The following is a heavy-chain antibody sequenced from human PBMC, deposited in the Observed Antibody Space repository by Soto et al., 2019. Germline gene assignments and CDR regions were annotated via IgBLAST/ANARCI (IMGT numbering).Heavy chain of an antibody. CDR3: ARVVYSGYDRWYFDF. J-gene: IGHJ4*02. Sequence: QVQLQQWGAGLLKPSETLSLTCAVYGGSFSGYYWSWIRQPPGKGLEWIGQVNHSGSTNYNPSLKTRVTISGDTSKNQFSLKLSSVTAADRAVYYCARVVYSGYDRWYFDFWGQGSLVTVCS. CDR2: VNHSGST. V-gene: IGHV4-34*01. CDR1: GGSFSGYY. D-gene: IGHD5-12*01.